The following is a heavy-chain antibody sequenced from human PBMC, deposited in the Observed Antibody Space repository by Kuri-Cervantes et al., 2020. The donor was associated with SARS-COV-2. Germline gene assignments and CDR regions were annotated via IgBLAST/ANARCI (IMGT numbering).Heavy chain of an antibody. CDR3: AKVIRFFTYPFDY. V-gene: IGHV3-23*01. Sequence: GGSLRLSCAASGLTFSSYAMSWVRQAPGKGLEWASAISGSGGSTYYADSVKGRFTISRDNSKNTLYLQMNSLRAEDTAVYYCAKVIRFFTYPFDYWGQGTLVTVSS. CDR2: ISGSGGST. J-gene: IGHJ4*02. CDR1: GLTFSSYA. D-gene: IGHD3-3*01.